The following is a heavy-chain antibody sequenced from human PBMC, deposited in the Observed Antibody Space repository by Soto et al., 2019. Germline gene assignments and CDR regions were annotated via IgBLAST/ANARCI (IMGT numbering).Heavy chain of an antibody. CDR1: GDSIRISY. D-gene: IGHD1-26*01. V-gene: IGHV4-59*01. CDR3: ARDMHAGFTHYFDP. Sequence: PETPSLTCTGSGDSIRISYWASIRQSPGKGLEWVAYIHCSGYTNYNPSLRSRLTLSVDTSKNQFSLKVSLVTAADTAVYYCARDMHAGFTHYFDPWGQGTLVTVSS. J-gene: IGHJ5*02. CDR2: IHCSGYT.